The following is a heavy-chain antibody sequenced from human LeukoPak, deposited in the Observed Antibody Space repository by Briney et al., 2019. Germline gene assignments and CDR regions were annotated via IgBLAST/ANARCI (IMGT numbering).Heavy chain of an antibody. J-gene: IGHJ5*02. V-gene: IGHV4-38-2*02. CDR1: GYSISSGYY. CDR2: IYHSGST. D-gene: IGHD2-2*03. Sequence: PSETLSLTCTVSGYSISSGYYWGWIRQPPGKGLEWIGSIYHSGSTYYNPSLKSRVTISVDTPKNQFSLKLSSVTAADTAVYHCARALDIVVVPAAIIWFDPGGQGTLVTVSS. CDR3: ARALDIVVVPAAIIWFDP.